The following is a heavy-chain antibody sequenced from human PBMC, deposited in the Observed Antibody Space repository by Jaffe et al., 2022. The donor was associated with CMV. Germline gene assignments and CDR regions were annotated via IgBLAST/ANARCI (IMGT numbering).Heavy chain of an antibody. CDR2: ISGSGGST. J-gene: IGHJ4*02. CDR3: AKGPSYYYDSSGHFDY. Sequence: EVQLVESGGGLVQPGGSLRLSCAASGFTFSSYAMSWVRQAPGKGLEWVSAISGSGGSTYYADSVKGRFTISRDNSKNTLYLQMNSLRAEDTAVYYCAKGPSYYYDSSGHFDYWGQGTLVTVSS. D-gene: IGHD3-22*01. CDR1: GFTFSSYA. V-gene: IGHV3-23*04.